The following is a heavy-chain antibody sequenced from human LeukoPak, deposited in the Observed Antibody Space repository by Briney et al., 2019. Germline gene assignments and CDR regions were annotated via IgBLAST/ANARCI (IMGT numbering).Heavy chain of an antibody. V-gene: IGHV1-2*04. D-gene: IGHD6-13*01. Sequence: ASVNVSFKASGYTFTVYYMHWVRQAPGQGLEWMGWINPNSGGTNYAQKFQGWVTMTRDTSISTAYMELSRLRSDDTAVYYCTRGKGAAAGVPDYWGQGTLVTVSS. CDR3: TRGKGAAAGVPDY. CDR1: GYTFTVYY. J-gene: IGHJ4*02. CDR2: INPNSGGT.